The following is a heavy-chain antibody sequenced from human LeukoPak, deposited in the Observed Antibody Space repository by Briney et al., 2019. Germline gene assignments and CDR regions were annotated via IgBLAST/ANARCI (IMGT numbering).Heavy chain of an antibody. CDR1: GYTFTGYY. CDR3: ARDLEGYHYGSGNYPQ. Sequence: ASVKVSCKASGYTFTGYYIHWLRQAPGQGLEWMGFINPNSGGTNYAQKFQGRVTMTRDTSISTAYMELGSLTSDDTAVYYCARDLEGYHYGSGNYPQWGQGTLINVSS. CDR2: INPNSGGT. V-gene: IGHV1-2*02. J-gene: IGHJ4*02. D-gene: IGHD3-10*01.